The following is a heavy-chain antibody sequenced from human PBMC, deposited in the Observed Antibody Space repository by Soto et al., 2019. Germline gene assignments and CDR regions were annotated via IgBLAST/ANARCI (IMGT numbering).Heavy chain of an antibody. CDR2: IYRTGST. CDR3: ASRDPGTSVDY. CDR1: GGSFTSNNW. J-gene: IGHJ4*02. D-gene: IGHD1-7*01. V-gene: IGHV4-4*02. Sequence: QVQLQESGPGLVKPSGTLSLTCAVSGGSFTSNNWWTWVRQPPGQGLEWIGEIYRTGSTNYNPSLKSRVTISLDKSENQFSLKVTSLTXXXTAVYYCASRDPGTSVDYWGQGTLVTV.